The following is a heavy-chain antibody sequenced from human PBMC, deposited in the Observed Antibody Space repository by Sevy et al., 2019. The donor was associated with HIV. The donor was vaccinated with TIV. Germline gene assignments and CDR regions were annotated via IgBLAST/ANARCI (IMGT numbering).Heavy chain of an antibody. J-gene: IGHJ4*02. D-gene: IGHD2-2*01. V-gene: IGHV3-23*01. CDR3: VKDLEDIVVVQAAN. Sequence: GGSLRLSCAASGFTFSSYAMSWVRQAPGKGLEWVSAISGSGGSTYYADSVKGRFTISRDNSKNTLYLQMNSLRAENTAVYYCVKDLEDIVVVQAANWGQGTLVTVSS. CDR1: GFTFSSYA. CDR2: ISGSGGST.